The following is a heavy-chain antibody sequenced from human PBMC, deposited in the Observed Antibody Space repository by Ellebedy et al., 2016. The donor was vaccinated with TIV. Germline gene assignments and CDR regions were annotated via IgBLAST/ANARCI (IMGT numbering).Heavy chain of an antibody. CDR1: IVSFSGYY. CDR2: VHHRGGT. D-gene: IGHD3-10*01. J-gene: IGHJ4*02. Sequence: GSLRLSXEVDIVSFSGYYWAWVRQPPGKGLEWIGDVHHRGGTRYISSLKGRVTISLDTSRKEFSLYITSVTAADTALYFCAKGSMVRGLAGWGQGTLVTVSS. V-gene: IGHV4-34*01. CDR3: AKGSMVRGLAG.